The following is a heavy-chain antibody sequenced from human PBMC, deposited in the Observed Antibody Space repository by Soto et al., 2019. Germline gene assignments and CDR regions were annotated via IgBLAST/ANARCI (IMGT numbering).Heavy chain of an antibody. J-gene: IGHJ1*01. CDR1: GYLFTAYS. CDR3: AREENCSGGTCYSEYFHR. D-gene: IGHD2-15*01. V-gene: IGHV1-46*01. CDR2: VNPSGGST. Sequence: ASVKVSCKASGYLFTAYSMHWVRLAPGQGLEWMGVVNPSGGSTKYAQNFQGRVTMTRDASTTTIYMELSSLRSDDTAIYYCAREENCSGGTCYSEYFHRWGQGTLVTVSS.